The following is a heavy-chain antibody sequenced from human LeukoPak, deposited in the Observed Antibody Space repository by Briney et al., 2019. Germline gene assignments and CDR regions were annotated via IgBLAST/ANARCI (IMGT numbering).Heavy chain of an antibody. CDR2: ISGVGGGA. CDR3: AKGRGSAYYYYYGLDV. V-gene: IGHV3-23*01. Sequence: GGSLRLSCAASGFTFSNYVMSWVRQAPGKGLEWVSAISGVGGGAFYADSVEGRFTISRDNAKNTLYLQTNSLRGEDTAVYYCAKGRGSAYYYYYGLDVWGPGTTVTVSS. J-gene: IGHJ6*02. D-gene: IGHD3-10*01. CDR1: GFTFSNYV.